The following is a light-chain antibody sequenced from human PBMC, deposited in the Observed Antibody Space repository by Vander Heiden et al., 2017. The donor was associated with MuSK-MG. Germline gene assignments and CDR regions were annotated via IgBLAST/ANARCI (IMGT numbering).Light chain of an antibody. J-gene: IGLJ1*01. CDR1: KLGDKY. V-gene: IGLV3-1*01. Sequence: SYALTPPPSVSVSPGQTASLTCSGDKLGDKYVCWYQQKPGQAPVLVIYEDNKRPSGIPQRFSGSNSGNTATLTISETQDMDEADYYCQVWDSNTYVFGPGTKVTVL. CDR3: QVWDSNTYV. CDR2: EDN.